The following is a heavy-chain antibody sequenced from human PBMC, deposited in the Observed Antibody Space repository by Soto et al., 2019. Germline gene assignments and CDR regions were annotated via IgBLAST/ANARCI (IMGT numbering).Heavy chain of an antibody. CDR3: AKELAYSSSWIDP. J-gene: IGHJ5*02. CDR1: GFTFSTFG. D-gene: IGHD6-13*01. CDR2: ISHDGFNK. V-gene: IGHV3-30*18. Sequence: QVQLVESGGGVVQPGTSLRLSCAASGFTFSTFGMHWVRQAPGKGLEWVAVISHDGFNKYYADSVKGRFTISRDNSKKTLYWHGKRMRSEETAAYYFAKELAYSSSWIDPWGQGPLVPVSS.